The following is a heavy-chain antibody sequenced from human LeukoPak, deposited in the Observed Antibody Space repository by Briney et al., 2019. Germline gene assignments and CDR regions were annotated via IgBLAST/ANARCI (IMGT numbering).Heavy chain of an antibody. CDR1: GFTFSSYA. Sequence: GGSLRLSCAASGFTFSSYAMSWVRQAPGKGLEWVSAISGGADNTYYADSVKGRFTISRDNSKNTLYLQMNSLRAEDTAVYYCAKSTGTGDFDYWGQGTLVTVSS. CDR3: AKSTGTGDFDY. D-gene: IGHD1-1*01. J-gene: IGHJ4*02. V-gene: IGHV3-23*01. CDR2: ISGGADNT.